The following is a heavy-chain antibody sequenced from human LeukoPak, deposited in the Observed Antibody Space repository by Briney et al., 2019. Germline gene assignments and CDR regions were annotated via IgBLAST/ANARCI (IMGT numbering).Heavy chain of an antibody. J-gene: IGHJ3*02. V-gene: IGHV4-59*08. Sequence: SETLSLTCTVSGGSISSYYWSWIRQPPGKGLEWIGYIYYSGSTNYNPSLTSRVTISVDTSKNQFSLKLSSVTAADTAVYYCARHKRRVFPYCSSTSCYTSTERNNDAFDIWSQGTMVTVSS. CDR3: ARHKRRVFPYCSSTSCYTSTERNNDAFDI. CDR2: IYYSGST. D-gene: IGHD2-2*02. CDR1: GGSISSYY.